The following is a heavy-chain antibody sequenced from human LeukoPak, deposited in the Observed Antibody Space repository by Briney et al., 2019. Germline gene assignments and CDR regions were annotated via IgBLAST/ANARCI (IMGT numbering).Heavy chain of an antibody. CDR2: LHHTRST. CDR3: ARDRESSPWELLLDY. CDR1: GYSIRSGYY. V-gene: IGHV4-38-2*02. Sequence: SETLSLTCAVSGYSIRSGYYWAWIRPPPGKGLEWIGSLHHTRSTYYNPSLKSRVSMSVDRSNNNFSLKLSTVTASDTAVYYCARDRESSPWELLLDYWGQGILVTVSS. D-gene: IGHD1-26*01. J-gene: IGHJ4*02.